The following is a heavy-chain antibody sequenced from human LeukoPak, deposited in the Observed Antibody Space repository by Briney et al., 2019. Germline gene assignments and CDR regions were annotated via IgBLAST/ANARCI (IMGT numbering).Heavy chain of an antibody. V-gene: IGHV4-30-4*01. Sequence: SETLSLTCTVSGGSISSGDYYWSWIRQPPGKGLGWIGYIYYSGSTYYNPSLKSRVTISVDTSKNQFSLKLSSVTAADTAVYYCARGGELLNFDYWGQGTLVTVSS. CDR2: IYYSGST. J-gene: IGHJ4*02. CDR1: GGSISSGDYY. D-gene: IGHD1-26*01. CDR3: ARGGELLNFDY.